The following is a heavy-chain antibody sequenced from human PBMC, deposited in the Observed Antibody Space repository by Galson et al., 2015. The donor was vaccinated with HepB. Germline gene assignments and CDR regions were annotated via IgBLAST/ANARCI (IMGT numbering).Heavy chain of an antibody. CDR2: IDPSDSYT. J-gene: IGHJ5*02. V-gene: IGHV5-10-1*01. CDR3: AINEYYYDSSGYSTNWFDP. CDR1: GYSFTSYW. D-gene: IGHD3-22*01. Sequence: QSGAEVKKPGESLRISCKGSGYSFTSYWISWVRQMPGKGLEWMGRIDPSDSYTNYSPSFQGHVTISADKSISTAYLQWSSLKASDTAMYYCAINEYYYDSSGYSTNWFDPWGQGTLVTVSS.